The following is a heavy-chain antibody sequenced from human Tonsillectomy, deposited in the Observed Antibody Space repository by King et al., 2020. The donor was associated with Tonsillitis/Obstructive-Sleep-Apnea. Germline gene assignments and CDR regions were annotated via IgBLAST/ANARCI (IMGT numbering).Heavy chain of an antibody. J-gene: IGHJ4*02. CDR1: GFTVSDNY. CDR2: IYRGGGT. V-gene: IGHV3-53*01. CDR3: AGEGGALFYFDY. Sequence: VQLVESGGGLIQPGGSLRLSCVASGFTVSDNYMSWVRQAPGEGLEWVSVIYRGGGTHYADSIKGRFTISRDNSKNTVYLQMNSLRAEDTAVYYCAGEGGALFYFDYWGQGTLVTVSS. D-gene: IGHD3-16*01.